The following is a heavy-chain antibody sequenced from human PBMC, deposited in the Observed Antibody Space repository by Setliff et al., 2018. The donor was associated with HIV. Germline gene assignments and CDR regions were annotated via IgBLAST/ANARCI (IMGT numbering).Heavy chain of an antibody. Sequence: SETLSLTCTVSGYSISSNYYWGWIRQSPGKGLEWIGEINLSRSTDYNPSLKSRVTISVDTSKNQFSLTLSSVTAADTAVYYCARARSDWYNVRPYYFDLWGQGTPVTVSS. CDR3: ARARSDWYNVRPYYFDL. V-gene: IGHV4-38-2*02. CDR1: GYSISSNYY. J-gene: IGHJ4*02. CDR2: INLSRST. D-gene: IGHD6-19*01.